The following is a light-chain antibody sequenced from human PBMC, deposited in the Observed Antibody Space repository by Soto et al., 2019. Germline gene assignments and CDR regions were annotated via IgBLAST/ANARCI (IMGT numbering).Light chain of an antibody. CDR2: DAS. CDR1: QSVSSN. V-gene: IGKV3-15*01. CDR3: QQYDDWPRT. Sequence: DKVMTQSPATLSVSPGERATLSCRASQSVSSNLAWYQHKPGQAPRLLIHDASTRATGIPARFSGSGSGTEFTLPIDSLQSEDFAIYYCQQYDDWPRTFGQGTKVE. J-gene: IGKJ1*01.